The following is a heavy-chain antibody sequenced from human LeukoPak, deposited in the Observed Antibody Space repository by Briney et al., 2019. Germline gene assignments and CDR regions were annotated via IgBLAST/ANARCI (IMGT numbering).Heavy chain of an antibody. CDR2: IRYDGSNK. J-gene: IGHJ4*02. CDR1: GFTFSSYG. V-gene: IGHV3-30*02. CDR3: AKAPFLRDGYNYFDY. Sequence: GGSLRLSCAASGFTFSSYGMHWVRQAPGKGLEWVAFIRYDGSNKYYADSVKGRFTISRDNSKNTLCLQMNSLRAEDTAVYYCAKAPFLRDGYNYFDYWGQGTLVTVSS. D-gene: IGHD5-24*01.